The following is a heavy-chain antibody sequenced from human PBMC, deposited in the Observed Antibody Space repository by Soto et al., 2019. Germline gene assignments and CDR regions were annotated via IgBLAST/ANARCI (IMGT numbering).Heavy chain of an antibody. CDR2: IYDSGTT. D-gene: IGHD4-17*01. CDR3: ARRNYGEEGYFFDF. Sequence: QVQLRESGPGLVRPSETLSLTCTVSGGSITGYYWSWIRQPPGKGLEWIGYIYDSGTTTYNAALKRRVTISADTSKNQLSLNLRSVTAADTAVYYCARRNYGEEGYFFDFWGQGLLVTVSS. J-gene: IGHJ4*02. CDR1: GGSITGYY. V-gene: IGHV4-59*08.